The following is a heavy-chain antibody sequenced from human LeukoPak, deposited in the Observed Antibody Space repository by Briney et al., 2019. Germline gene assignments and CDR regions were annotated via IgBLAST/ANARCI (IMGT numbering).Heavy chain of an antibody. CDR1: GYTFTGHY. J-gene: IGHJ4*02. V-gene: IGHV1-2*02. Sequence: ASVKVSCKASGYTFTGHYVHWVLQAPGQGLEWMGWINPHTGGTNYAQKFQGRVTMTRDTSITTAYMELSRLRSDDAAVYYCARGLDNGWYYDYWGQGTLVTVSS. D-gene: IGHD6-19*01. CDR3: ARGLDNGWYYDY. CDR2: INPHTGGT.